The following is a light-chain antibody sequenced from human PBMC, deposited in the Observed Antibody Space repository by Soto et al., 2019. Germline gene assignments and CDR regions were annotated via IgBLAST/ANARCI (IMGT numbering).Light chain of an antibody. Sequence: DIQMTQSPSSLSASVGDRVTITCRTSQSINSYLNWYQKKPGQAPKLLIYGASTLQSGVPSRFSGSGSETDFTLTISSLQPEDFATYYCQQSSSTPFLGTFGQGTRL. V-gene: IGKV1-39*01. CDR1: QSINSY. CDR3: QQSSSTPFLGT. J-gene: IGKJ5*01. CDR2: GAS.